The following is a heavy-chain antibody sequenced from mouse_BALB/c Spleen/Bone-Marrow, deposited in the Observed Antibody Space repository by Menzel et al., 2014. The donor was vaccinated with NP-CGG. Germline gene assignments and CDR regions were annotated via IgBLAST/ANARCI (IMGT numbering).Heavy chain of an antibody. V-gene: IGHV14-3*02. CDR2: IDPANGNT. D-gene: IGHD1-1*01. CDR3: ASYYYGSSSFAY. CDR1: GFNIKDTY. J-gene: IGHJ3*01. Sequence: VQLQQPGAELVKPGASVKLSCTASGFNIKDTYMHRVKQRPEQGLEWIGRIDPANGNTKYDPKFQGKATITADTSSNTAYLQLSSLTSEDTAVYYCASYYYGSSSFAYWGQGTLVTVSA.